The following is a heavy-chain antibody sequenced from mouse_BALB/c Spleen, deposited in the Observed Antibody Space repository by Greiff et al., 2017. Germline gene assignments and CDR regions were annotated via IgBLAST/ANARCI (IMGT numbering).Heavy chain of an antibody. D-gene: IGHD2-3*01. J-gene: IGHJ4*01. CDR3: VRWAYDGYPYYYAMDY. CDR2: IRSKSNNYAT. CDR1: GFTFNTYA. V-gene: IGHV10-1*02. Sequence: EVQLVESGGGLVQPKGSLKLSCAASGFTFNTYAMNWVRQAPGKGLEWVARIRSKSNNYATYYADSVKDRFTISRDDSQSMLYLQMNNLKTEDTAMYYCVRWAYDGYPYYYAMDYWGQGTSVTVSS.